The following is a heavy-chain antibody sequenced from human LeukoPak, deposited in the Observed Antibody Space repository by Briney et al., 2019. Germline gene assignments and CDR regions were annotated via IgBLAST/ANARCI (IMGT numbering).Heavy chain of an antibody. J-gene: IGHJ3*02. D-gene: IGHD5-18*01. CDR1: GFTFSGSA. V-gene: IGHV3-30-3*01. CDR3: AKDQGEDTAMADAFDI. CDR2: ISYDGSNK. Sequence: PGGSLKLSCAASGFTFSGSAMHWVRQAPGKGLEWVAVISYDGSNKYYADSVKGRFTISRDNSKNTLYLQMNSLRAEDTAVYYCAKDQGEDTAMADAFDIWGQGTMVTVSS.